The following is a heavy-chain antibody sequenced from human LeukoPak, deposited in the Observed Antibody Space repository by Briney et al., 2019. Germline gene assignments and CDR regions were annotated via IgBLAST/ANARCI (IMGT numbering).Heavy chain of an antibody. CDR3: ARHDYGDWFDP. CDR2: IYYSVST. Sequence: SETLSLTCTVSGGSISSYYWSWIRQPPGKGLEWIGYIYYSVSTNYNPSLKSRVTISVDTSKNQFSLKLRSVTAADTAVYYCARHDYGDWFDPWGQGTLVTVSS. V-gene: IGHV4-59*01. D-gene: IGHD4-17*01. CDR1: GGSISSYY. J-gene: IGHJ5*02.